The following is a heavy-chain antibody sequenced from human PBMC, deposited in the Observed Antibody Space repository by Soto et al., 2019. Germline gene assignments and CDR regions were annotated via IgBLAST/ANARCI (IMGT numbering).Heavy chain of an antibody. Sequence: SQTRSLTSTVSRGSISSSSYYWGWVRQPPGKGLEWIRRLCYSGSTYYTPSLKSRVTISVDTSKNQFSLKLSSVTAAYTAVYYSARISKGDDGWSGYPPKSLGMDVWGQGTTVTVSS. V-gene: IGHV4-39*01. CDR3: ARISKGDDGWSGYPPKSLGMDV. D-gene: IGHD3-3*01. J-gene: IGHJ6*02. CDR2: LCYSGST. CDR1: RGSISSSSYY.